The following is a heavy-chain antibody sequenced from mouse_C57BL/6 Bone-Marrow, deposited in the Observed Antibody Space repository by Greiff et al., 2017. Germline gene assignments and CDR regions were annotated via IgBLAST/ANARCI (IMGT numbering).Heavy chain of an antibody. Sequence: QVQLQQPGAELVMPGASVKLSCKASGYTFTSYWMHWVKQRPGQGLEWIGEIDPSDSYTNYNQKFKGKSTLTVDKSSSTAYMQLSSLTSEDSAVYYCARMDGYSHDYWGQGTTLTVSS. CDR2: IDPSDSYT. J-gene: IGHJ2*01. D-gene: IGHD2-3*01. CDR1: GYTFTSYW. V-gene: IGHV1-69*01. CDR3: ARMDGYSHDY.